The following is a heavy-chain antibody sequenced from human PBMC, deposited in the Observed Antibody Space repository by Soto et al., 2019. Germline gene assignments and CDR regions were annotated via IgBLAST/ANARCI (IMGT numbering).Heavy chain of an antibody. CDR1: GGSISSGGYY. Sequence: SETLSLTCTVSGGSISSGGYYWSWIRQHPGKGLEWIGYIYYSGSTYYNPSLKSRVTISVDTSKNQFSLKLSSVTAADTAVFYCARAVGVVSNWFDPCGQGTLVTVSS. CDR2: IYYSGST. V-gene: IGHV4-31*03. J-gene: IGHJ5*02. CDR3: ARAVGVVSNWFDP. D-gene: IGHD2-15*01.